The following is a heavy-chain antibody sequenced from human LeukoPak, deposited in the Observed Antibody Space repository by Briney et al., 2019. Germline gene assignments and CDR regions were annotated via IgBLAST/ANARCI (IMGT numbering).Heavy chain of an antibody. CDR1: GGSVSSYY. V-gene: IGHV4-59*02. Sequence: SETLSLTCTVSGGSVSSYYWSWIRQTPEKGLEWIGYMSYSGRTDYGPSLKSRVTMSVDTSKNQFSLKMSYVTAADTAMYYCARLYSSSVCDYWGQGTLVTVSS. J-gene: IGHJ4*02. CDR3: ARLYSSSVCDY. D-gene: IGHD6-13*01. CDR2: MSYSGRT.